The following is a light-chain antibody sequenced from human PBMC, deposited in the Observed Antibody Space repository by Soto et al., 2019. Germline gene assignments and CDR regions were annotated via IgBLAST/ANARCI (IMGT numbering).Light chain of an antibody. CDR3: CAYAGSSTFVI. CDR2: EVT. CDR1: SSDVGSYNL. V-gene: IGLV2-23*02. J-gene: IGLJ2*01. Sequence: QSALTQPASVSGSPGQSIXISCTGTSSDVGSYNLVSWYQQHPGKVPKLMIYEVTKRPSGVSNRFSGSKSGNTASLTISGLQAEDEADYYCCAYAGSSTFVIFGGGTKLTVL.